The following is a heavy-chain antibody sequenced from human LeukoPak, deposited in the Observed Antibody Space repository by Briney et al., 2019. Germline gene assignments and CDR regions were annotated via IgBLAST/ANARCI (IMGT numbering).Heavy chain of an antibody. J-gene: IGHJ4*02. Sequence: GGSLRLSCAASGFNFINYLMSWVRQAPGKGLEWVANVKEDGTTKQYVDSVKGRFTISRDNAKNSLYLQMDSLRAEDTAVYYCVSQEVVPHWGQGTLVSVSS. CDR2: VKEDGTTK. CDR3: VSQEVVPH. CDR1: GFNFINYL. D-gene: IGHD2-15*01. V-gene: IGHV3-7*01.